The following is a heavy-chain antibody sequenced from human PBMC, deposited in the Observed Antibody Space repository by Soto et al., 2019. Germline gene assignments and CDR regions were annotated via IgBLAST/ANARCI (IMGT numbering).Heavy chain of an antibody. CDR1: GGSFSSGDYY. CDR2: IYYTGST. J-gene: IGHJ6*02. CDR3: ARIHFGDEPSYYYYGMDV. Sequence: QVQLQESGPGVVKPSQTLSLTCTVSGGSFSSGDYYWSWVRQPPGKGLEWIGYIYYTGSTFNNPSLQSRVSISIDTSKTQFSLKLSSVTAADTAGYYCARIHFGDEPSYYYYGMDVGGQGTTVTVSS. V-gene: IGHV4-30-4*01. D-gene: IGHD4-17*01.